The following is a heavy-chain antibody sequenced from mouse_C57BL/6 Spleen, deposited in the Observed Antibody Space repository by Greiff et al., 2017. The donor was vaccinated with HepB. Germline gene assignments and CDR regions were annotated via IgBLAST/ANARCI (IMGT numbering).Heavy chain of an antibody. V-gene: IGHV1-64*01. Sequence: QVQLKQPGAELVKPGASVKLSCKASGYTFTSYWMHWVKQRPGQGLEWIGMIHPNSGSTNYNEKFKSKATLTVDKSSSTAYMQLSSLTSEDSAVYYCASYGNYFMVDYWGQGTSVTVSS. CDR1: GYTFTSYW. CDR2: IHPNSGST. CDR3: ASYGNYFMVDY. J-gene: IGHJ4*01. D-gene: IGHD2-1*01.